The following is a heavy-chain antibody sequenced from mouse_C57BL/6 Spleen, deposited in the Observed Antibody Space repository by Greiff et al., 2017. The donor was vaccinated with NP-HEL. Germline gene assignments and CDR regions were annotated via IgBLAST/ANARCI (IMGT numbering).Heavy chain of an antibody. CDR1: GFNIKDYY. CDR2: IDPEDGDT. CDR3: TTDDYYGSSSGYFDV. D-gene: IGHD1-1*01. V-gene: IGHV14-1*01. Sequence: EVQLQQSGAELVRPGASVKLSCTASGFNIKDYYMHWVKQRPEQGLEWIGRIDPEDGDTEYAPKFQGKATMTADTSSNTAYLQLSSLTSEDTAVYYCTTDDYYGSSSGYFDVWGTGTTVTVSS. J-gene: IGHJ1*03.